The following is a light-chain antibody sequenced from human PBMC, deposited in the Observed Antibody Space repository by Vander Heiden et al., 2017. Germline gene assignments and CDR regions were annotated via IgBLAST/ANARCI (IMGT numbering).Light chain of an antibody. Sequence: DIQMTQSPSSLSSSVGDRVTITCQASQDIRDYLNWYQQKPGKAPKLLIYDASHLETGVPSRFSGSGSGTDFTFTISSLQPEDVATYYCQQCDDLPYTFGQGTKLQIK. J-gene: IGKJ2*01. CDR2: DAS. CDR1: QDIRDY. V-gene: IGKV1-33*01. CDR3: QQCDDLPYT.